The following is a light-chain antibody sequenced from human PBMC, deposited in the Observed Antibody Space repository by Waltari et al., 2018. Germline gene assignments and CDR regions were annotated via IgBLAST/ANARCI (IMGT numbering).Light chain of an antibody. CDR2: WAS. CDR3: QQYYNTPRT. Sequence: DIVMTQSPDSLAVSPGERATINCESSQSVLYSSNNKNYLDWYQQKPGQPPKLLIYWASTRESGVPDRFSGGGSGTEFTLTINSLQAEDVGVYYCQQYYNTPRTFGQGTKVEVK. CDR1: QSVLYSSNNKNY. J-gene: IGKJ1*01. V-gene: IGKV4-1*01.